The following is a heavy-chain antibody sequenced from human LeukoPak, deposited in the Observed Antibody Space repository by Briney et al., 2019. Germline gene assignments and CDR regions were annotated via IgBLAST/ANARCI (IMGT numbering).Heavy chain of an antibody. CDR1: GYTFIGYY. CDR3: ASDHYYGSAEVLLPY. Sequence: ASVKVSCKASGYTFIGYYMHWLRQAPGQGLEWMGWINPNSGGTNYAQKFQGRVTMTRDTSISTAYMELSRLRSDDTAVYYCASDHYYGSAEVLLPYWGQGTLVTVSS. J-gene: IGHJ4*02. CDR2: INPNSGGT. V-gene: IGHV1-2*02. D-gene: IGHD3-10*01.